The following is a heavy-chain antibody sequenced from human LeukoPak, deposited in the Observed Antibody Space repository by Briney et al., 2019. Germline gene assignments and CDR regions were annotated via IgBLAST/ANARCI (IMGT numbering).Heavy chain of an antibody. CDR3: AKGGDGYNFDYFDY. J-gene: IGHJ4*02. Sequence: GGSLRLSCAASGFTFSTYWMHWVRQAPGKGLVWVSHINSDGSSTNYADSEKGRFTISRDNSKNTLYLQMNSLRAEDTAVYYCAKGGDGYNFDYFDYWGQGTLVTASS. V-gene: IGHV3-74*01. D-gene: IGHD5-24*01. CDR1: GFTFSTYW. CDR2: INSDGSST.